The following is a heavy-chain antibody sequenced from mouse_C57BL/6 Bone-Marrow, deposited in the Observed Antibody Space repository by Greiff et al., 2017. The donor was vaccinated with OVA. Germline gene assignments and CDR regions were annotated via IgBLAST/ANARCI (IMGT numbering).Heavy chain of an antibody. CDR3: ASGSSNYWYFDV. D-gene: IGHD1-1*01. V-gene: IGHV5-2*01. J-gene: IGHJ1*03. Sequence: EVMLVESGGGLVQPGESLKLSCESYEYEFPSHDMSWVRQTPEKRLELVAAINSDGGSTYYPDTMERRFIISRDNTRKTLYLQMSSLRSEDTALYYCASGSSNYWYFDVWGTGTTVTVSS. CDR2: INSDGGST. CDR1: EYEFPSHD.